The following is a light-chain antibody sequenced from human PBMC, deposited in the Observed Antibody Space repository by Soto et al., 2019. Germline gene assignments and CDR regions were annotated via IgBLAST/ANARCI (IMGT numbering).Light chain of an antibody. CDR1: QSFRGL. Sequence: EVVLTQSPVTLSLSPGERATLSCRASQSFRGLLAWYQQKPGQAPRLLIYDAYNRATGIPARFSGSGSGTDFTLTISSLEPEDFAVYYCQQRSNWPLTFGGRTKVDIK. J-gene: IGKJ4*01. CDR3: QQRSNWPLT. V-gene: IGKV3-11*01. CDR2: DAY.